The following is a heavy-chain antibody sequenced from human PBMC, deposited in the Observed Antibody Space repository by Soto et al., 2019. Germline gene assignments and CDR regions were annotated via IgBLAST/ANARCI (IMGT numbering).Heavy chain of an antibody. J-gene: IGHJ4*02. Sequence: QLQLQESGPGLVKPSETLSLTCTVFGGSISRYYWSWIRQCPGKGLEWIANIYHTGATNYNPSHKSRVAISVDMSKNQVSLKLTSVRPADSAVYYCARSSGFYTGSFYYWGQGTLVTVSS. CDR1: GGSISRYY. V-gene: IGHV4-59*01. D-gene: IGHD3-3*01. CDR3: ARSSGFYTGSFYY. CDR2: IYHTGAT.